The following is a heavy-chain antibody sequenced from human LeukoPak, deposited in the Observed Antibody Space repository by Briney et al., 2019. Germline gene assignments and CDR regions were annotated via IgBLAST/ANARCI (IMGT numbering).Heavy chain of an antibody. CDR3: ARSGHYYGSYRTDY. Sequence: GASVKVSCKASGYTFTSYGISWVRQAPGQGLEWMGWISAYNGNTNYAQKLQGRVTMTTDTSTNTAYVELRSLRSDDTAVYYCARSGHYYGSYRTDYWGQGTLVTVSS. J-gene: IGHJ4*02. CDR1: GYTFTSYG. V-gene: IGHV1-18*01. D-gene: IGHD3-10*01. CDR2: ISAYNGNT.